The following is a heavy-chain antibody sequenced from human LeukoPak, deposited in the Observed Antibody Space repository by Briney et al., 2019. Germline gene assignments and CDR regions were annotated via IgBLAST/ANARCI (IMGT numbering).Heavy chain of an antibody. V-gene: IGHV3-33*01. CDR3: ARDLMNGIFDY. CDR2: IWYDGSNR. CDR1: GFTFSSYG. Sequence: GGSLRLSCAASGFTFSSYGMHWVRQASGKGLEWVAVIWYDGSNRYYADSVKGRFTISRDNSKNTLYLQMNSLRAEDTAVYYCARDLMNGIFDYWGQGTLVTVSS. D-gene: IGHD1-14*01. J-gene: IGHJ4*02.